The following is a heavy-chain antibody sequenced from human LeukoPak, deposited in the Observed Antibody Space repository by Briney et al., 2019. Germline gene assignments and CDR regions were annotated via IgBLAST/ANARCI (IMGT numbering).Heavy chain of an antibody. CDR1: GGSISIYY. CDR2: IYYSGST. V-gene: IGHV4-59*01. D-gene: IGHD6-19*01. J-gene: IGHJ3*02. CDR3: ARDRSAGPTFDI. Sequence: PSEALSLTCTVSGGSISIYYWSWIRQPPGKGLEWIGYIYYSGSTNYNPSLKSRVTISVDTSKNQFSLKLSSVTAADTAVYYCARDRSAGPTFDIWGQGTMVTVSS.